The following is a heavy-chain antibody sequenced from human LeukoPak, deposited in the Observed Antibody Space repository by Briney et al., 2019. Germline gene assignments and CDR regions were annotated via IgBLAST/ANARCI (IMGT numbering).Heavy chain of an antibody. CDR1: GFSFSNYW. Sequence: GGSLRLSCVGSGFSFSNYWMSWVRQAPGKGLEWVAVISYDGSNKYYADSVKGRFTISRDNSKNTLYLQMNSLRAEDTAVYYCAKDPYSSGRNYFDYWGQGTLVTVSS. D-gene: IGHD6-19*01. CDR2: ISYDGSNK. V-gene: IGHV3-30*18. CDR3: AKDPYSSGRNYFDY. J-gene: IGHJ4*02.